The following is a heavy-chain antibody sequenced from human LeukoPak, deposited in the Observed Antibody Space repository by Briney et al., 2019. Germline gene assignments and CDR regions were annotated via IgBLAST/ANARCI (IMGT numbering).Heavy chain of an antibody. CDR3: ARVLWFGSSDAFDI. J-gene: IGHJ3*02. V-gene: IGHV3-33*01. Sequence: GRSLRLSCPASGFTFSSYGMHWVRQAPGKGLEWVAVIWYDGSNKYYADSVKGRFTISRDNAKNSLYLQMNSLRAEDTAVYYCARVLWFGSSDAFDIWGQGTMVTVSS. CDR2: IWYDGSNK. CDR1: GFTFSSYG. D-gene: IGHD3-10*01.